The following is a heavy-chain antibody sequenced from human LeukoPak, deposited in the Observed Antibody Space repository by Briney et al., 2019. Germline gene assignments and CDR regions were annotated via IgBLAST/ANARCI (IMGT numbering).Heavy chain of an antibody. V-gene: IGHV3-23*05. CDR3: AKGGDSSGSHFDC. CDR1: GFTFSSFT. D-gene: IGHD3-22*01. Sequence: GASLRLSCAASGFTFSSFTMNWVRQAPGKGLEWVSVVHGSGSSTHYADSVKGRFTISRDNSKNMLYLQMNSLRAEDTAVYYCAKGGDSSGSHFDCWGQGTLVTVSS. J-gene: IGHJ4*02. CDR2: VHGSGSST.